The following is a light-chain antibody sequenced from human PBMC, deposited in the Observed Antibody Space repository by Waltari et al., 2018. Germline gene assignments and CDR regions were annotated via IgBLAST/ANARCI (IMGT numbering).Light chain of an antibody. Sequence: QSVLTQPPSVSGAPGQRVPISCTGSGSNIGAGYAVPWYQHLPRAAPKLLIYGSSSRPLGVPDRFFGSTSGTSASLAITGLQAEDEGDYYCQSYDTSLSVVFGGGTKLTVL. J-gene: IGLJ3*02. CDR3: QSYDTSLSVV. CDR1: GSNIGAGYA. CDR2: GSS. V-gene: IGLV1-40*01.